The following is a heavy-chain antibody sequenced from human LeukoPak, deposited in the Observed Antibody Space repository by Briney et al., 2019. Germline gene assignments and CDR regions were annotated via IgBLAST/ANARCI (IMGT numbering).Heavy chain of an antibody. J-gene: IGHJ4*02. D-gene: IGHD2-21*01. CDR3: ARHLAGHFGGFYFDY. CDR1: GGSISSSGYY. Sequence: PSETLSLTCTVSGGSISSSGYYWSWLRQTPGKGLEWIGSIYYSGSNYHNPSLKSRVSMSVDTSKNQFSLKLSSVTAADTAVYYCARHLAGHFGGFYFDYWGQGTLVTVSS. CDR2: IYYSGSN. V-gene: IGHV4-39*07.